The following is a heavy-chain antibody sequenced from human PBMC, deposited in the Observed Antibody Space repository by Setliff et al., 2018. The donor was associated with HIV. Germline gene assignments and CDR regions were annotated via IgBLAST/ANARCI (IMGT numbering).Heavy chain of an antibody. Sequence: GGSLRLSCAASGFTFSSYSMNWVRQAPGKGLEWLSYISSSSSSIYHADSVKGRFTISRDNTRSTLYLQMSSLRVEDTAVYHCARRDYWSQGTLVTVSS. CDR3: ARRDY. V-gene: IGHV3-48*04. J-gene: IGHJ4*02. CDR1: GFTFSSYS. CDR2: ISSSSSSI.